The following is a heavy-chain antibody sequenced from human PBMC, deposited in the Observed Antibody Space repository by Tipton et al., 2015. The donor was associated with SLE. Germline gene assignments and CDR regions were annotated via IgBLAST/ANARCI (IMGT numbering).Heavy chain of an antibody. CDR3: AKGSYFDSNGYYYLGASDI. Sequence: SLRLSCAASGFTFSNYAMAWVRQAPGKGLVWVSRINSDGSSTSYADSVKGRFTISRDNAKNSLYLQMNSLRAEDTALYYCAKGSYFDSNGYYYLGASDIWGQGTMVTVSS. D-gene: IGHD3-22*01. CDR2: INSDGSST. J-gene: IGHJ3*02. V-gene: IGHV3-74*01. CDR1: GFTFSNYA.